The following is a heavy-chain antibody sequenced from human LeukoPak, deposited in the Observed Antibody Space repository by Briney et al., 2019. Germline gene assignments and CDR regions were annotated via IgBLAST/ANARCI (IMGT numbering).Heavy chain of an antibody. CDR3: ARQGTQTPHYYDRTIGFDP. CDR2: MYFSGST. Sequence: SETLSLTCTVSGGFISTSYYYWGWIRQPPGKGLEWIGSMYFSGSTYYNPSLKSRVTVSADMSKNYFSLKLSSVTAADTALYYCARQGTQTPHYYDRTIGFDPWGQGILVTVSS. J-gene: IGHJ5*02. V-gene: IGHV4-39*01. CDR1: GGFISTSYYY. D-gene: IGHD3-22*01.